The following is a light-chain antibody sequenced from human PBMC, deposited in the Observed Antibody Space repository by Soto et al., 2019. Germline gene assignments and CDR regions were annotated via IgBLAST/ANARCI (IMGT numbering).Light chain of an antibody. J-gene: IGLJ2*01. CDR2: DNN. CDR1: SSNIGSNY. CDR3: GTWDSSLSAVV. V-gene: IGLV1-51*01. Sequence: QSVLTQPPSVSAAPGQKVTISCSGSSSNIGSNYVSWYQQLPGTAPKLLIYDNNKRPSGIPARCSGSKSCTSATLGITGRQTGDEADYYCGTWDSSLSAVVFGGGTKLTVL.